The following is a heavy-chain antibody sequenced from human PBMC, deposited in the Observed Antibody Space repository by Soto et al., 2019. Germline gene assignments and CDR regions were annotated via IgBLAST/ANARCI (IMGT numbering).Heavy chain of an antibody. Sequence: QVQLVESGGGVVQPGRSLRLSCAASGFTFSSYGMHWVRQAPGKGLEWVAVIWYDGSNKYYADSVKGRFTISRDNSKNTLYLQMNSLRAEDTAVYYCAREAGTIPLEYYFDYWGQGTLVTVSS. CDR2: IWYDGSNK. CDR1: GFTFSSYG. J-gene: IGHJ4*02. D-gene: IGHD6-19*01. CDR3: AREAGTIPLEYYFDY. V-gene: IGHV3-33*01.